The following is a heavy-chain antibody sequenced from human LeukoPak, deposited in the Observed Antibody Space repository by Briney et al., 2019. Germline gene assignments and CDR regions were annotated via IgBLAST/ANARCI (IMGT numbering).Heavy chain of an antibody. D-gene: IGHD2-21*02. CDR1: GGSISSYY. V-gene: IGHV4-4*09. Sequence: NPSETLSLTCTVSGGSISSYYWSWIRQPPGKGLEWIGYIYTSGSTNYNPSLKSRVTISVDTSKNQFSLKLSSVTAADTAVYYCARQVGTTSDYWGQGTLVTVSS. CDR2: IYTSGST. CDR3: ARQVGTTSDY. J-gene: IGHJ4*02.